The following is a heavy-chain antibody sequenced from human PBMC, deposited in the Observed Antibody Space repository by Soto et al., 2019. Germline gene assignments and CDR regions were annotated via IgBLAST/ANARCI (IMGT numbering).Heavy chain of an antibody. V-gene: IGHV5-51*01. CDR1: GYSFTSYW. D-gene: IGHD6-13*01. CDR2: IYPGDSDT. J-gene: IGHJ4*02. Sequence: PGESLKISCKGSGYSFTSYWIAWVLQIPWKGLEWMGIIYPGDSDTRYSPSFQGQVTISADKSISTAYLQWSSLKASDTAMYYCARLQAAAGDNDLTFDYWGQGTLVTVSS. CDR3: ARLQAAAGDNDLTFDY.